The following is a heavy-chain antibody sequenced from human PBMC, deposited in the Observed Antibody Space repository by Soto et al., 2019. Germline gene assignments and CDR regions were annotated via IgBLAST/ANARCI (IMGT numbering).Heavy chain of an antibody. Sequence: QITLKESGPTLVKPTQTLTLTCTFSGFSLSTSGVGVAWIRQPPGKALEWLALIYWDDDKRYRPSLESRLIITKDTSKNQVVLTMTHMDSVDTATYYCAYLPCSGGSCYWFSFSGMDVWGQGTTVTVSS. D-gene: IGHD2-15*01. CDR1: GFSLSTSGVG. CDR3: AYLPCSGGSCYWFSFSGMDV. J-gene: IGHJ6*02. CDR2: IYWDDDK. V-gene: IGHV2-5*02.